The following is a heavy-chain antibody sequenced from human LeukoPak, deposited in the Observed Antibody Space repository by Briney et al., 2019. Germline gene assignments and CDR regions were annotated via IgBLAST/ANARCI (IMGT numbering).Heavy chain of an antibody. J-gene: IGHJ4*02. Sequence: GGSLRLSCAASGFTFSGSAMHWVRQASGKGLEWVGRIRSKANSYATAYAASVKGRLTISRDNAKNSLYLQMNSLRAEDTALYYCAKLAGTGGFDYWGQGTLVTVSS. CDR2: IRSKANSYAT. CDR3: AKLAGTGGFDY. D-gene: IGHD6-19*01. V-gene: IGHV3-73*01. CDR1: GFTFSGSA.